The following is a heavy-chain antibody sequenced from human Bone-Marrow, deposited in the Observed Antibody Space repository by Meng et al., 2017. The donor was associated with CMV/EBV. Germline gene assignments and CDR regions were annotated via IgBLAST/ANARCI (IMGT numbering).Heavy chain of an antibody. CDR2: IYHSGST. CDR3: ASARDGTGSTWVLDY. V-gene: IGHV4-34*01. Sequence: SETLSLTCAVYGGSFSGYYWSWIRQPPGKGLEWIGEIYHSGSTNYNPSLKSRVTISVDTSKNQFSLKLSSVTAADTAVYYCASARDGTGSTWVLDYWGQGTLVTVSS. CDR1: GGSFSGYY. D-gene: IGHD2-8*02. J-gene: IGHJ4*02.